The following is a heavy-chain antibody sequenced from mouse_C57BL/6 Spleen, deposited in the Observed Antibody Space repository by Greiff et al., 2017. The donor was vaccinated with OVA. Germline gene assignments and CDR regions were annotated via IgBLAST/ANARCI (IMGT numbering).Heavy chain of an antibody. V-gene: IGHV1-50*01. CDR1: GYTFTSYW. CDR3: ARGATMITTGYYYAMDY. J-gene: IGHJ4*01. D-gene: IGHD2-4*01. Sequence: QVQLQQPGAELVKPGASVKLSCKASGYTFTSYWMQWVKQRPGQGLEWIGEIDPSDSYTNYNQKFKGKATLTVDTSSSTAYMQLSSLTSEDSAVYYCARGATMITTGYYYAMDYWGQGTSVTVSS. CDR2: IDPSDSYT.